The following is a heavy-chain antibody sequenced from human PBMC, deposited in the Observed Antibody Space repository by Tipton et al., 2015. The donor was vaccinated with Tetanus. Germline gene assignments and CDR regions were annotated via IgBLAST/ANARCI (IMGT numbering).Heavy chain of an antibody. CDR1: GFTFKSYT. D-gene: IGHD1-14*01. V-gene: IGHV3-23*01. CDR2: ISGSRLTS. J-gene: IGHJ6*04. CDR3: AKEALGVLNL. Sequence: SLRLSCAASGFTFKSYTMNWVRQAPGNGLEWVAAISGSRLTSYYADSVKGRFTISRDNSKNTLSLQLNSLRADDTAIYYCAKEALGVLNLWGKGTTVTVSS.